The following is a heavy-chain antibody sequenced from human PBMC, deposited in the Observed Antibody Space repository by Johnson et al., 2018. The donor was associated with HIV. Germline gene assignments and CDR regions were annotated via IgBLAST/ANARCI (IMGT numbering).Heavy chain of an antibody. CDR1: GFTVSSNY. J-gene: IGHJ3*02. D-gene: IGHD3-22*01. Sequence: VQLVESGGGVVQPGGSLRLSCAASGFTVSSNYMNWVRQAPGKGLEWVSVIYSGGSTYRADSVRGRFTISRDNSKNTLYLQMNSLKVEDTAVYYCARGSYYDSSGDAFDIWGQGTMVTVSS. V-gene: IGHV3-66*01. CDR3: ARGSYYDSSGDAFDI. CDR2: IYSGGST.